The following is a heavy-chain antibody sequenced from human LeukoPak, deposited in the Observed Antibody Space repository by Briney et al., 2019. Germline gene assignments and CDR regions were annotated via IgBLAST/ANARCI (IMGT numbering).Heavy chain of an antibody. V-gene: IGHV3-11*01. Sequence: PGGSLRLSCAASGFTFSDHYMSWLRQAPGKGLEWISYINTGGDVMYHADSVKGRFTVSRDNVRYSLFLHMNSLRVDDSAVYYCARGSRYFDSSDHFFDYWGQGTLVIVSS. CDR3: ARGSRYFDSSDHFFDY. CDR1: GFTFSDHY. D-gene: IGHD3-9*01. CDR2: INTGGDVM. J-gene: IGHJ4*02.